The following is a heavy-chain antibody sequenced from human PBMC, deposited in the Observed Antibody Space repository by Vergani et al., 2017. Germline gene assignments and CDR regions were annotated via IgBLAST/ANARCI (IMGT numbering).Heavy chain of an antibody. CDR3: AREGTGYDILTGYWGYNWFDP. CDR2: ISGSGGST. J-gene: IGHJ5*02. Sequence: EVQLLESGGGLVQPGGSLRLSCAASGFTFSSYAMSWVRQAPGKGLEWVSAISGSGGSTYYADSVKGRFTISRDNSKNTLYLQMNSLRAEDTAVYYCAREGTGYDILTGYWGYNWFDPWGQGTLVTVSS. V-gene: IGHV3-23*01. CDR1: GFTFSSYA. D-gene: IGHD3-9*01.